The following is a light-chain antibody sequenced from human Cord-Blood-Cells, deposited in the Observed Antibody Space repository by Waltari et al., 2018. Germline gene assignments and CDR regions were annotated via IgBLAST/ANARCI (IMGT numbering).Light chain of an antibody. CDR1: QDISNY. CDR2: DAS. Sequence: DIQMTQSPSSLSASVGDRVTITCQASQDISNYLNWYQQKPGKAPKRLIYDASNLETVVPSRFSGSGSGTDFTFTISSLQPEDIATYYCQQDDNLPFTFGPGTKVDIK. J-gene: IGKJ3*01. V-gene: IGKV1-33*01. CDR3: QQDDNLPFT.